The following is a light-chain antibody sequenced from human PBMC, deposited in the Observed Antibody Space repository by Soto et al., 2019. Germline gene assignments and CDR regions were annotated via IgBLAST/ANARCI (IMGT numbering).Light chain of an antibody. Sequence: DILITQSPLSLPVTPGEPACISCSSSQSLLHSNGYNYLDWYLQKPGQSPQLLIYLGSNRASGVPDRFSGSGSGTDFTLKISRVEAEDVGVYYCMQALQTAYTFGQGTKVDIK. J-gene: IGKJ2*01. V-gene: IGKV2-28*01. CDR3: MQALQTAYT. CDR1: QSLLHSNGYNY. CDR2: LGS.